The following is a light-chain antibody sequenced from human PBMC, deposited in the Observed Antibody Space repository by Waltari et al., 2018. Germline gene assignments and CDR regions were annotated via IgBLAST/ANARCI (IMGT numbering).Light chain of an antibody. CDR2: DVS. CDR3: NSYAGSSSWV. V-gene: IGLV2-14*01. J-gene: IGLJ3*02. CDR1: SSDVGFYNY. Sequence: QSALTQPASVSGSPGQSITISCTGTSSDVGFYNYVSWYQQHPGKAPKLMIYDVSERPSGVFNRFSGSSSGDTASLTISGLQAEDEAYYYCNSYAGSSSWVFGGGTKLTV.